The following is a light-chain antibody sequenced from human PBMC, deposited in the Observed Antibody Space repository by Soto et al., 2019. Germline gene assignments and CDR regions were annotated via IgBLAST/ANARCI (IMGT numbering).Light chain of an antibody. CDR3: QQYDTSPRT. V-gene: IGKV3-20*01. CDR1: QSVSSNY. Sequence: EVMLTQSPGTLSLSPGERATLSCRASQSVSSNYLAWYQQKSGQAPRLLIYGASNRATGIPDRFSGSGSGTDFTLTISRLEPEDFAVYYCQQYDTSPRTFGQGTNVVFK. CDR2: GAS. J-gene: IGKJ1*01.